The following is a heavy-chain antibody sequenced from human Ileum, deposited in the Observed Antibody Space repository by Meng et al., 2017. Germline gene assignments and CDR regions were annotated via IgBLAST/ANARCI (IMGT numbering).Heavy chain of an antibody. V-gene: IGHV3-66*01. CDR1: GFTVSVNY. J-gene: IGHJ5*02. Sequence: VQLVESGGGLVKPGVSLRLPCAASGFTVSVNYMRWVRQAPGKGLEWVSCIYVDGRTYYADSVKGRFTIFRDSSKNTLYLQMNSLRAEDTAVYYCAKSVNFDAGGYYPWGQGTLVTVSS. CDR2: IYVDGRT. D-gene: IGHD3-22*01. CDR3: AKSVNFDAGGYYP.